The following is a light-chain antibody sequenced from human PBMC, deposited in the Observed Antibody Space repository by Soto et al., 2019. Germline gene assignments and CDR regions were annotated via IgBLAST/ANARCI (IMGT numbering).Light chain of an antibody. V-gene: IGKV1-39*01. CDR2: AAS. CDR1: QSISSY. Sequence: DIQMTQSPSSLSASVGGRVTITYRASQSISSYLNWYQQKPGKAPKLLIYAASSLQSGVPSRFSGSGSGTDFTLTISSLQPDDFATYYCQQYNSYVWTFGQGTKVDIK. CDR3: QQYNSYVWT. J-gene: IGKJ1*01.